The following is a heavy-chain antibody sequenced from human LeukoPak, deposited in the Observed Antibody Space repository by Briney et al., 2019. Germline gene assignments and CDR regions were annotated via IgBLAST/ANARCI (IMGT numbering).Heavy chain of an antibody. V-gene: IGHV1-18*01. CDR1: TSR. D-gene: IGHD3-22*01. CDR2: IGTYGGDT. J-gene: IGHJ5*01. Sequence: ASVKVSCKATSRISWVRQAPGQGLEWMGWIGTYGGDTYYAQKFQGRITVTIGTSTSTVYMELRNLRSDDTAVYYCARDLWNFYDDSGYNRDFDSWGQGTLVTVSS. CDR3: ARDLWNFYDDSGYNRDFDS.